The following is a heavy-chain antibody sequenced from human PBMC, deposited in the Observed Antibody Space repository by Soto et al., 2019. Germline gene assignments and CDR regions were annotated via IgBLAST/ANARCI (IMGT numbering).Heavy chain of an antibody. Sequence: GASVKVSCKASGYTFTSYGISWVRQAPGQGLEWMGWISAYNGNTNYAQKLQGRVTMTTDTSTSTAYMELRSLRSDDTAVYYCARHSYGSGSYYPRNWFDSWGQGTLVTVSS. J-gene: IGHJ5*01. D-gene: IGHD3-10*01. V-gene: IGHV1-18*01. CDR2: ISAYNGNT. CDR1: GYTFTSYG. CDR3: ARHSYGSGSYYPRNWFDS.